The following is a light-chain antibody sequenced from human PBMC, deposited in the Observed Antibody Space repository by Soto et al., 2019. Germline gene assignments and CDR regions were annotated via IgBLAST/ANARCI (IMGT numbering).Light chain of an antibody. CDR3: QQYNNWPPVLT. Sequence: EVVLTQSPGTLSLSTGERATLSCRSSQRVISNLAWYQQKPGQAPRLLIYGASTRATGIPARFSGSGSGTEFTLTISSLQSEDFAVYYCQQYNNWPPVLTVGGGTKVDIK. CDR2: GAS. J-gene: IGKJ4*01. V-gene: IGKV3-15*01. CDR1: QRVISN.